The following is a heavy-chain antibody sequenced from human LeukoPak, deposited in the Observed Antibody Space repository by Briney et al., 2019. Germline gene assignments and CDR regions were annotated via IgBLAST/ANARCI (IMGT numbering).Heavy chain of an antibody. CDR3: ARDAYGDYVAGYYLDY. V-gene: IGHV4-4*07. CDR2: IYTSGST. Sequence: SETLSLTCTVSGGSISSYYWSWLRQPAGKGLEWFGRIYTSGSTNYHPSLETRVTMTVDTSKNQFSLKLSSVPAADTAVYYCARDAYGDYVAGYYLDYWGQGTLVTVSS. J-gene: IGHJ4*02. CDR1: GGSISSYY. D-gene: IGHD4-17*01.